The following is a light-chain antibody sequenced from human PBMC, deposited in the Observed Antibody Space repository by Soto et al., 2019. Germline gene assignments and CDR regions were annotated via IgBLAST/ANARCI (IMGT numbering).Light chain of an antibody. CDR1: SSDIGRFDY. V-gene: IGLV2-14*01. Sequence: QSVLTQPVSVSASPGQSITISCAGTSSDIGRFDYVSWYQHHPGNAPKLVISAVSRRSSGISDRFSGSKSGNTATLTISGLQAEDEADYYCASYTTSTTLVFGGGTKLTVL. CDR2: AVS. J-gene: IGLJ3*02. CDR3: ASYTTSTTLV.